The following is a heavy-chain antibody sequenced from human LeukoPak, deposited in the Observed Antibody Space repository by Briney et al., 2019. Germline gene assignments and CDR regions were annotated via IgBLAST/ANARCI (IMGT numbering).Heavy chain of an antibody. Sequence: ASVKVSCKASGGTFSSYAISWVRQAPGQGLEWMGGIIPIFGTANYAQKFQGRVTITADESTSTAYMELSSLRSEDTAVYYCARGDYYGSGSYYLVGFDPWGQGTLVTVSS. J-gene: IGHJ5*02. CDR3: ARGDYYGSGSYYLVGFDP. CDR1: GGTFSSYA. CDR2: IIPIFGTA. D-gene: IGHD3-10*01. V-gene: IGHV1-69*13.